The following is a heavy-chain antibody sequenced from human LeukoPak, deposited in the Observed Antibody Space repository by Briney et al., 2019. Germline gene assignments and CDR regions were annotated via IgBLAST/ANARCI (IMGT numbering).Heavy chain of an antibody. V-gene: IGHV4-4*02. J-gene: IGHJ4*02. CDR3: ATRNYYDSTGYYNY. CDR2: VYHRGST. CDR1: GGSISTDNW. D-gene: IGHD3-22*01. Sequence: ASGTLSLTCAVSGGSISTDNWWAWVRQPPGKGLEWIGEVYHRGSTNYNPSLKSRVTISVDKSKNQFSLKLTSVTAADTALYYCATRNYYDSTGYYNYWGQGNLVTVSS.